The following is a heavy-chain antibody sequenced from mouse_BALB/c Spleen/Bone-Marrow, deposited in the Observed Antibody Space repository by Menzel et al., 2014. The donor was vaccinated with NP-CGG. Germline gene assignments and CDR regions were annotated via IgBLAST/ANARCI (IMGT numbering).Heavy chain of an antibody. CDR3: ARSRDYGSSYYAMDY. D-gene: IGHD1-1*01. J-gene: IGHJ4*01. CDR2: IDPANGNT. CDR1: GFNIKDTY. Sequence: VQLQQPGAELVKPGASVKLSCTASGFNIKDTYMHWVKQRPEQGLEWIGRIDPANGNTKYDPKFQGKATITADTSSNTACLQLRSLTSEDTAVYYCARSRDYGSSYYAMDYWGQGTSVTVSS. V-gene: IGHV14-3*02.